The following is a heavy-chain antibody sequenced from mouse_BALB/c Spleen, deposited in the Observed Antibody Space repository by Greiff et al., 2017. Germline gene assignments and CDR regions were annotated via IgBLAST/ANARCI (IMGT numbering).Heavy chain of an antibody. CDR1: GFTFSSYT. Sequence: EAKLVESGGGLVQPGGSLKLSCAASGFTFSSYTMSWVRQTPEKRLEWVAYISNGGGSTYYPDTVKGRFTISRDNAKNTLYLQMSSLKSEDTAMYYCARPYYDYDGYFDVWGAGTTVTVSS. D-gene: IGHD2-4*01. V-gene: IGHV5-12-2*01. CDR3: ARPYYDYDGYFDV. CDR2: ISNGGGST. J-gene: IGHJ1*01.